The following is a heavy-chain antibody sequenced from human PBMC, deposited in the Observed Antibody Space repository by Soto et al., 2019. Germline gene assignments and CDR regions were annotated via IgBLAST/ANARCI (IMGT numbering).Heavy chain of an antibody. CDR3: ARAAYYYESSGYYPGDY. Sequence: ASVKVSCKASGYTFTSYYMHWVRQAPGQGPEWMGIINPSGGSTSYAQKFQGRVTMTRDTSTSTVYMEVSSLRSEDTAVYYCARAAYYYESSGYYPGDYWGQGTLVTVSS. CDR2: INPSGGST. J-gene: IGHJ4*02. CDR1: GYTFTSYY. D-gene: IGHD3-22*01. V-gene: IGHV1-46*01.